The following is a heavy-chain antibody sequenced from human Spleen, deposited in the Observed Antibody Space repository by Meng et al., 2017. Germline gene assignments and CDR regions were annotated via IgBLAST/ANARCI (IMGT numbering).Heavy chain of an antibody. CDR3: AKRGYYYDSSGYIPQYYFDY. CDR2: ISGSGGST. D-gene: IGHD3-22*01. Sequence: SWAASGFTFSSYAMSWVRQAPGKGLEWVSAISGSGGSTYYADSVKGRFTISRDNSKNTLYLQMNSLRAEDTAVYYCAKRGYYYDSSGYIPQYYFDYWGQGTLVTVSS. V-gene: IGHV3-23*01. CDR1: GFTFSSYA. J-gene: IGHJ4*02.